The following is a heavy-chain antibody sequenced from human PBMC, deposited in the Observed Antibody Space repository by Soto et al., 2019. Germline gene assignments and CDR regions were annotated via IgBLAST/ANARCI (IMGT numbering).Heavy chain of an antibody. D-gene: IGHD6-19*01. J-gene: IGHJ4*02. CDR3: VRHQRYSSGWYIDY. CDR1: GGSFSGYY. V-gene: IGHV4-34*01. Sequence: SETLSLTCAVYGGSFSGYYWSWIRQPPGKGLEWIGEINHSGSTNYNPSLKGRVTISVDTSKNQFSLKLSSVTAADSAVFFCVRHQRYSSGWYIDYWGQGTPVTVSS. CDR2: INHSGST.